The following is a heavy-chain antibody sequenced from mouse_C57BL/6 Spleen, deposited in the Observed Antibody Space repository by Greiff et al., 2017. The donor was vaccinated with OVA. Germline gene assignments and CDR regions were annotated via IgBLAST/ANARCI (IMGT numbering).Heavy chain of an antibody. V-gene: IGHV1-50*01. D-gene: IGHD2-5*01. J-gene: IGHJ4*01. CDR1: GYTFTSYW. CDR3: ARTPYSNYGMDY. CDR2: IDPSDSCT. Sequence: QVQLQQPGAELVKPGASVKLSCKASGYTFTSYWMQWVKQRPGQGLEWIGEIDPSDSCTNYNQKFKGKATLTVDTASSPAYMQLSSLTSEDSAVYYCARTPYSNYGMDYWGQGTSVTVSS.